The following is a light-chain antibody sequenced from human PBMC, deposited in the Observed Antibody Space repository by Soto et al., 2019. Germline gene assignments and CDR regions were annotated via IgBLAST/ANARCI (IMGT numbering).Light chain of an antibody. CDR3: QQYKQWPVG. Sequence: EIGLTQSQSTLSLSPGERATLSCRASQRVSSSYLAWYQQKPGQAPRLLIYGASSRATGIPDRFSGSGSATQFTLTISSLQSEDFGLYYCQQYKQWPVGFGGGTKVDI. V-gene: IGKV3-20*01. CDR1: QRVSSSY. J-gene: IGKJ4*01. CDR2: GAS.